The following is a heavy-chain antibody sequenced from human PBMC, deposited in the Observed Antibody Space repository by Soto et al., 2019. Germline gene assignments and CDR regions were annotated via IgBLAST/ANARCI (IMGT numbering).Heavy chain of an antibody. J-gene: IGHJ5*02. D-gene: IGHD6-6*01. Sequence: GGSLRLSCAASGFTFSSYAMSWVRQAPGKGLEWVSGISDSGGSTYYADSVKGRFTNSRDNSKNTLYLQMNSLGVEDTAIYYCAGPQYSSSYWLVDWGQGTLVTVSS. CDR1: GFTFSSYA. V-gene: IGHV3-23*01. CDR2: ISDSGGST. CDR3: AGPQYSSSYWLVD.